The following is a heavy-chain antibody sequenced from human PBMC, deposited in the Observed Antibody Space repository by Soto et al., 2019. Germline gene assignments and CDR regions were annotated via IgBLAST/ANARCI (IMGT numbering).Heavy chain of an antibody. CDR2: ISYDGSNK. CDR3: ARAMVRGVIRYYYYGMDV. J-gene: IGHJ6*02. D-gene: IGHD3-10*01. V-gene: IGHV3-30-3*01. CDR1: GFTFSSYA. Sequence: PGGSLRLSCAASGFTFSSYAMHWVRQAPGKGLEWVAVISYDGSNKYYADSVKGRFTISRDNSKNTLYLQMNSLRAEDTAVYYCARAMVRGVIRYYYYGMDVCGQGTTVTVSS.